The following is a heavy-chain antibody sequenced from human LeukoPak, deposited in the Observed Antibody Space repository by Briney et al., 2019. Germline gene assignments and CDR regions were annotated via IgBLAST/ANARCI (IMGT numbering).Heavy chain of an antibody. CDR2: ISWNSGDI. V-gene: IGHV3-9*01. Sequence: TGGSLRLSCAASGFIFDDYAMHWVRQAPGKGLEWVSGISWNSGDIGYADSVKGRFTISRDNAKNSLYLQMNSLRGDDTAVYYCAKDVGKWESLHFFDYWGQGTLVTVSS. CDR1: GFIFDDYA. CDR3: AKDVGKWESLHFFDY. J-gene: IGHJ4*02. D-gene: IGHD1-26*01.